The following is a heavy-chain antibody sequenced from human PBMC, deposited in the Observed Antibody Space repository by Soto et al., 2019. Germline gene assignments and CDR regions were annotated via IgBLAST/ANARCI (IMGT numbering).Heavy chain of an antibody. V-gene: IGHV3-33*01. Sequence: SLRLACATSGFLFSSYNMHWLRQAPDKGLEWLAVIWYDGKNQYYGDSLKGRLTISRDNSKNTLYLQMDGLRVEDTAVYFCARDGGSGAAAGRSNWFDPWGQGTLVTV. CDR2: IWYDGKNQ. J-gene: IGHJ5*02. D-gene: IGHD6-13*01. CDR1: GFLFSSYN. CDR3: ARDGGSGAAAGRSNWFDP.